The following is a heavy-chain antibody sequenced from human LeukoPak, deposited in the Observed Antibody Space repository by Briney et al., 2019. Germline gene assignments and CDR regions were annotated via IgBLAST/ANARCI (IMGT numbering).Heavy chain of an antibody. Sequence: PSETLSLTCTVSGGSISSYNWRWIRQPPGKGLEWIGYIYYSGSINYNPSLKSRVTISVHTSKNQFSLRLSSVPAADTALYYCARHASFADYQSHLTHFDYWGQGTLVTVSS. CDR2: IYYSGSI. D-gene: IGHD4/OR15-4a*01. J-gene: IGHJ4*02. CDR1: GGSISSYN. V-gene: IGHV4-59*08. CDR3: ARHASFADYQSHLTHFDY.